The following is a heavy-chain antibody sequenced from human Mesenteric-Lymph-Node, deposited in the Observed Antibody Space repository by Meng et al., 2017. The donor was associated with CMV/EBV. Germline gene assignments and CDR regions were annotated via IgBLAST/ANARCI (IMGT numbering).Heavy chain of an antibody. V-gene: IGHV3-23*03. CDR1: GFTFRSYE. Sequence: GESLKISCTASGFTFRSYEMNWVRQAPGKGLEWVSVIYSEAGGSDTFYIDSVKGRFTISRDNSKNTLYLQMDRLRAEDTAVYYCVRGGWVVPLAYWGQGTLVTVSS. CDR3: VRGGWVVPLAY. CDR2: IYSEAGGSDT. D-gene: IGHD3-10*02. J-gene: IGHJ4*02.